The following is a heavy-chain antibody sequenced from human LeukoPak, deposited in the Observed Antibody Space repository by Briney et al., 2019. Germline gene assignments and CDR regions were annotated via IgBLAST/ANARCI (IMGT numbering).Heavy chain of an antibody. V-gene: IGHV4-38-2*02. Sequence: SETLSLTCTVSGYSISSGYYWGWIRPPPGKGLEWIGSIYHSGSTYYNPSLKSRVTISVDTSKNQFSLKLSSVTAADTAVYYCARKYYYGSGSLDWGQGTLVTVSS. CDR2: IYHSGST. J-gene: IGHJ4*02. D-gene: IGHD3-10*01. CDR3: ARKYYYGSGSLD. CDR1: GYSISSGYY.